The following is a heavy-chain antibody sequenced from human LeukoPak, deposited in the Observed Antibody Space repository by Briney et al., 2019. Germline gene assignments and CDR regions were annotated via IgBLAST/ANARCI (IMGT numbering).Heavy chain of an antibody. J-gene: IGHJ4*02. V-gene: IGHV4-59*01. Sequence: SETPSLTCTVSGGSISSYYWSWIRQPPGKGLEWIGYIYYSGSTNYNPSLKSRVTISVDTSKNQFSLKLSSVTAADTAVYYCAVGTNRGYYYDSSGYPFDYWGQGTLVTVSS. CDR2: IYYSGST. D-gene: IGHD3-22*01. CDR3: AVGTNRGYYYDSSGYPFDY. CDR1: GGSISSYY.